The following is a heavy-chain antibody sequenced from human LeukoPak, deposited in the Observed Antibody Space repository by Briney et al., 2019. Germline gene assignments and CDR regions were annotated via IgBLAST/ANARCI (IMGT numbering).Heavy chain of an antibody. Sequence: GASVKVPCKASGYTFTGYCMHWVRQAPGQGLEWMRWINPNSGGTNYAQKFQGRVTMTRDTSISTAYMELSRLRSDDTAVYYCARPVYCSGGSCYSWWFDPWGQGTLVTVSS. D-gene: IGHD2-15*01. CDR2: INPNSGGT. CDR3: ARPVYCSGGSCYSWWFDP. V-gene: IGHV1-2*02. CDR1: GYTFTGYC. J-gene: IGHJ5*02.